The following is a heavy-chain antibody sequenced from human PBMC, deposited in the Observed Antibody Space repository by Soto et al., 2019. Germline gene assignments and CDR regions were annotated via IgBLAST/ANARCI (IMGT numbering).Heavy chain of an antibody. J-gene: IGHJ4*02. CDR2: IYYSGST. CDR1: GASISSGGYY. CDR3: ARTLKPDSTVDY. D-gene: IGHD2-8*02. V-gene: IGHV4-31*03. Sequence: QVQLQESGPGLVKPSQTLSLSCSVSGASISSGGYYWSWIRQHPGRGLEWLGYIYYSGSTYYNPSLKSRVSISVETCKNQLPLKLSAVTAADSAVYYCARTLKPDSTVDYWGQGTLVTVSS.